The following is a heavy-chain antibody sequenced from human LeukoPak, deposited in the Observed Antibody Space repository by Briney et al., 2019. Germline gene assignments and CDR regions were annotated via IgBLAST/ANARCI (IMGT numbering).Heavy chain of an antibody. CDR3: ARAAGYDFWSGYSPFDY. CDR2: INHSGST. CDR1: GGSFSGYY. V-gene: IGHV4-34*01. J-gene: IGHJ4*02. D-gene: IGHD3-3*01. Sequence: SKTLSLTCAVYGGSFSGYYWSWIRQPPGKGLEWIGEINHSGSTNYNPSLKSRVTISVDTSKNQFSLKLSSVTAADTAVYYCARAAGYDFWSGYSPFDYWGQGTLVTVSS.